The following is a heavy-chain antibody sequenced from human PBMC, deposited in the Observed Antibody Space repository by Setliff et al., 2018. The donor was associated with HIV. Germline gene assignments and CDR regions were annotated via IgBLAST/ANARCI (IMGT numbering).Heavy chain of an antibody. CDR2: INGGNGNT. V-gene: IGHV1-3*01. J-gene: IGHJ6*02. Sequence: ASVKVSCKASGYTFTSYAIHWVRQAPGHRLEWMGWINGGNGNTKYSQKFQGRVTITRDTSASTAYMELSSLRSEDTAVYYCAREIVAAAGTYYYYGMDVWGQGTTVT. CDR1: GYTFTSYA. D-gene: IGHD6-13*01. CDR3: AREIVAAAGTYYYYGMDV.